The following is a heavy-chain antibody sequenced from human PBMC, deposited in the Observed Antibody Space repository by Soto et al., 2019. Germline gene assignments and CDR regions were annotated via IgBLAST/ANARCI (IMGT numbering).Heavy chain of an antibody. V-gene: IGHV1-18*01. J-gene: IGHJ3*01. CDR3: ARGRAVVAPAGTPDAFDV. D-gene: IGHD6-13*01. CDR1: GYIFNKYG. Sequence: GASVKVSCKASGYIFNKYGFNWVREAPGQGLEWMGRISAFNGYTNLAQKFQGRLTLTTDASTNTAYMELSSLRSGDTATYFCARGRAVVAPAGTPDAFDVWGQGTMVTV. CDR2: ISAFNGYT.